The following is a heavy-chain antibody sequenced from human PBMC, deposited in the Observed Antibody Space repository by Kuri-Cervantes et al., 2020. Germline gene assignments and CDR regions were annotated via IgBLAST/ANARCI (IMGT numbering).Heavy chain of an antibody. Sequence: ASVKVSCKASGYTFTSYGISWVRQAPGQGLEWMGWMNPNSGNTGYAQKFQGRVTMTRNTSISTAYMELSSLRSEDTAVYYCARVVAATDNWFDPWGQGTLVTVSS. CDR1: GYTFTSYG. D-gene: IGHD2-15*01. J-gene: IGHJ5*02. CDR2: MNPNSGNT. V-gene: IGHV1-8*02. CDR3: ARVVAATDNWFDP.